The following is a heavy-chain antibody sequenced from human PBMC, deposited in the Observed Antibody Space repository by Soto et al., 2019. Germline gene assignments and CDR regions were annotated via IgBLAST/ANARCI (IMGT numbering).Heavy chain of an antibody. CDR3: AAALGFGKLSVV. D-gene: IGHD3-10*01. J-gene: IGHJ6*02. CDR2: IIPLFGTT. Sequence: QVQVVQSGVEVRRPGSSVKVSCKASGDTFKNCVISWVRQAPGQGLEWMGGIIPLFGTTDFAQRFQGRLTMTTDESTTTAYMELSRLRSEDTATYYCAAALGFGKLSVVWGQGTTVIVSS. CDR1: GDTFKNCV. V-gene: IGHV1-69*01.